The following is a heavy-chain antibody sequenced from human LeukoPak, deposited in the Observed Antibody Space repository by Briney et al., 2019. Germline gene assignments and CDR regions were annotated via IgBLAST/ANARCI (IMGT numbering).Heavy chain of an antibody. CDR2: INPNSGGT. V-gene: IGHV1-2*02. CDR3: ARDGSPSIAARASNFDY. CDR1: GGTFSSYA. D-gene: IGHD6-6*01. J-gene: IGHJ4*02. Sequence: ASVKVSCKASGGTFSSYAISWVRQAPGQGLEWMGWINPNSGGTNYAQKFQGRVTMTRDTSISTAYMELSRLRSDDTAVYYCARDGSPSIAARASNFDYWGQGTLVTVSS.